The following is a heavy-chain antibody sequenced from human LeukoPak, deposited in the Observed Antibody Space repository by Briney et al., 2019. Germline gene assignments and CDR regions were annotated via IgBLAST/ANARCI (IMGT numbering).Heavy chain of an antibody. D-gene: IGHD4-17*01. CDR3: AKGSFGDYEEVGDY. CDR1: GFTFSSYG. Sequence: TGGSLRLSCAASGFTFSSYGMHWVRQAPGKGLEWVAVISYDGSNQYYADSVKGRFTISRDNSKNTLFLQMNSLRAEDTAVFYCAKGSFGDYEEVGDYWGQGTLVTVSS. V-gene: IGHV3-30*18. CDR2: ISYDGSNQ. J-gene: IGHJ4*02.